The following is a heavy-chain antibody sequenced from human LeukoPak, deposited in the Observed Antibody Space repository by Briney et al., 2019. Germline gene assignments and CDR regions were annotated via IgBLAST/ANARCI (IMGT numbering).Heavy chain of an antibody. CDR2: ISGSGGST. CDR3: ARVRGDYGEGVFDY. V-gene: IGHV3-23*01. J-gene: IGHJ4*02. CDR1: GFIFSSYA. Sequence: GGSLRLSCAASGFIFSSYAMNWVRQAPGKGLEWVSVISGSGGSTYYADSVKGRFTISRDNSKNTLYLQMNSLRVEDTALYYCARVRGDYGEGVFDYWGQGTLVTVSS. D-gene: IGHD4-17*01.